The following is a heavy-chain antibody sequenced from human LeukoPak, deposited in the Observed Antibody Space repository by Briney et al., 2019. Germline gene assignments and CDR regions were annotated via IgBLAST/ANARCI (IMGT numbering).Heavy chain of an antibody. V-gene: IGHV1-69*13. CDR1: GGTFSSYA. J-gene: IGHJ4*02. Sequence: SVKVSFKASGGTFSSYAISWVRQAPGQGLEWMGGIIPIIGTANYAQKFQGRVTITADESTSTAYLELRSLRSEDTAVHYCSSVVVDYYGSGSYYPSYDYWGQGTLVSVSS. CDR2: IIPIIGTA. D-gene: IGHD3-10*01. CDR3: SSVVVDYYGSGSYYPSYDY.